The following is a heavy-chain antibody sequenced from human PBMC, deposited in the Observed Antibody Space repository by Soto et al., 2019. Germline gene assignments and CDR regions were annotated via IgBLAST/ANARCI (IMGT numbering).Heavy chain of an antibody. CDR3: ARGLARYLDWLSPPMGWFDP. Sequence: QVQLVQSGAEVKKPGASVKVSCKASGYTFTSYDINWVRQATGQGLEWMGWMNPNSGNTGYAQKFQGRVTMTMNTSISTAYMELSSLRSEDTAVYYCARGLARYLDWLSPPMGWFDPWGQGTLVTVSS. CDR1: GYTFTSYD. CDR2: MNPNSGNT. J-gene: IGHJ5*02. D-gene: IGHD3-9*01. V-gene: IGHV1-8*01.